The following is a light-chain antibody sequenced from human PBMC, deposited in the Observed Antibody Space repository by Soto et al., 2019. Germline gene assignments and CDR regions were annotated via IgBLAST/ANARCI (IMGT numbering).Light chain of an antibody. V-gene: IGKV3-11*01. Sequence: EIVLTQSPATLSLSPGERATLSCRASQSVSTYLMWYQQKPGQALRLLIYDASKRATGVPARFSGSGSGTDFTLTISSLQPEDFAVYYCQHRSTWPRVAFGGGTKVEIK. CDR2: DAS. CDR3: QHRSTWPRVA. J-gene: IGKJ4*01. CDR1: QSVSTY.